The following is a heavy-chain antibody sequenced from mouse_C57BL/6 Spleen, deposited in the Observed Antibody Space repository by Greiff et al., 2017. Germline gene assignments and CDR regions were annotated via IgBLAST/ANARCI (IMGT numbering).Heavy chain of an antibody. CDR3: ARERVTTVVGRDYFDH. CDR1: GYTFTSYW. D-gene: IGHD1-1*01. CDR2: INPSNGGT. V-gene: IGHV1-53*01. Sequence: QVQLKQSGTELVKPGASVKLSCKASGYTFTSYWMHWVKQRPGQGLEWIGNINPSNGGTNYTEKFKSKATLTVAKSSSTAYMQLSSLTSEDSAVYYCARERVTTVVGRDYFDHWGQGTTPIISS. J-gene: IGHJ2*01.